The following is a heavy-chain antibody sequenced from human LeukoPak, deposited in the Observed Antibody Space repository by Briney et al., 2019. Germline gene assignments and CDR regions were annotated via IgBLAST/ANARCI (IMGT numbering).Heavy chain of an antibody. D-gene: IGHD3-10*01. Sequence: SETLSLTRALYGVSFSGYYWSWLRQPPGKGLEWLGYIYYSGSTNYNPSLKSQVTISVDTSKNQFSLKLSSVTAADTAVYYCARSRVLYYYYMDVWGKGPRVTVSS. CDR3: ARSRVLYYYYMDV. CDR2: IYYSGST. CDR1: GVSFSGYY. V-gene: IGHV4-59*01. J-gene: IGHJ6*03.